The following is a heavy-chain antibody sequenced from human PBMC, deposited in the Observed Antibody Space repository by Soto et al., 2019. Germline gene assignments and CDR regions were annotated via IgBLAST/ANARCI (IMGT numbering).Heavy chain of an antibody. J-gene: IGHJ4*02. Sequence: ASVKVSFKASVYSFTGYYLHWVRHSPLQGLEWMGWIYPDSGGTNYAPKFRGWVTMTRDTSIRTAYMELSGLKSDDTAVYFCVRAETFYPGNTFDYWGQGALVTVSS. CDR1: VYSFTGYY. D-gene: IGHD1-1*01. V-gene: IGHV1-2*04. CDR3: VRAETFYPGNTFDY. CDR2: IYPDSGGT.